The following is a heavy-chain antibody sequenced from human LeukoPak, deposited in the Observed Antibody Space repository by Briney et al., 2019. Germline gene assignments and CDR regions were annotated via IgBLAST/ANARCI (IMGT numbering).Heavy chain of an antibody. D-gene: IGHD3-22*01. CDR1: GFTFSSYA. CDR3: ASFYDSSGYYYFDLFDY. J-gene: IGHJ4*02. V-gene: IGHV3-30*01. CDR2: ISYDGSNK. Sequence: GGSLRLSCAASGFTFSSYAMHWVRQAPGKGLEWVAVISYDGSNKYYADSVRGRFTISRDNSKNTLYLQMNSLRAEDTAVYYCASFYDSSGYYYFDLFDYWGQGTLVTVSS.